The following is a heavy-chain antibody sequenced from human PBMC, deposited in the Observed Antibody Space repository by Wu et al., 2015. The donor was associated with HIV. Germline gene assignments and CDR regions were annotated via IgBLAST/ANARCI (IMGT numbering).Heavy chain of an antibody. D-gene: IGHD2-15*01. J-gene: IGHJ1*01. V-gene: IGHV1-18*01. Sequence: QVQLVQSGAEVKKPGASVKVSCKASGYTFSSYGLSWVRQAPGRGLEWMGWISAYNGNTNYAQKLQGRVTMTTDTSTTTAYMELRSLRSDDTAVYYCARTPGYCSGGNCYSEYFQYWGQGHPWSTVSS. CDR1: GYTFSSYG. CDR3: ARTPGYCSGGNCYSEYFQY. CDR2: ISAYNGNT.